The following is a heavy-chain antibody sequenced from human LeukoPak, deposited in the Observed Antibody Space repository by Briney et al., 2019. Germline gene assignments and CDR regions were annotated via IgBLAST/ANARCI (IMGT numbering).Heavy chain of an antibody. V-gene: IGHV5-51*01. CDR3: VRDRNGRYAFDI. Sequence: GESLKISCKGSGYSFTNYWIAWVRQVPGKGLEWVGIIFPGDSDTRYSPSLQGHVTISAGKSVSTAYLQWGSLKASDSAMYYCVRDRNGRYAFDIWGLGTRVTVSS. CDR2: IFPGDSDT. CDR1: GYSFTNYW. D-gene: IGHD1-14*01. J-gene: IGHJ3*02.